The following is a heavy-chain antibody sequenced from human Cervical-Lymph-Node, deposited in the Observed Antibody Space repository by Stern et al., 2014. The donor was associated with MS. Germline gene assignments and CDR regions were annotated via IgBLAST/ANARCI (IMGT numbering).Heavy chain of an antibody. CDR1: GGTFSTYA. D-gene: IGHD3-9*01. V-gene: IGHV1-69*14. CDR3: ARRGVQLYFGFDP. J-gene: IGHJ5*02. CDR2: IIPIFGTV. Sequence: QDQLVQSGAEVKKPGSSVKVSCKASGGTFSTYAFSWVRQAPGQGLEWMGDIIPIFGTVNYAQKFQGRLTITADRSTGTADMELSSLRFDDTAIYYCARRGVQLYFGFDPWGQGTLVTVSS.